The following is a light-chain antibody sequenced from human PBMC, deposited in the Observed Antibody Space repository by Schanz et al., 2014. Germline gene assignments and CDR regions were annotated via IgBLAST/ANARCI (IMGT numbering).Light chain of an antibody. CDR1: QSVSNY. Sequence: EIVLTQSPATVSLSPGERATLSCRASQSVSNYVAWYQQRPGQAPRLVIYGASSRATGIPDRFSGSGSGTDFTLTVSRLEPEDFAVYYCQQYGSPITFGQGTRLEIK. CDR2: GAS. V-gene: IGKV3-20*01. CDR3: QQYGSPIT. J-gene: IGKJ5*01.